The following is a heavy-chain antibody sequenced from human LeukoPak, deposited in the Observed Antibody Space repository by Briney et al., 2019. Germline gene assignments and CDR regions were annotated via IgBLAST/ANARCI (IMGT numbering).Heavy chain of an antibody. D-gene: IGHD2-2*01. CDR3: ARGLVVVPAARYYYYYGMDV. Sequence: ASVKVSCKASGYTFTRHDITWVRQATGQGLERMGWMNPNKGNTGYAQKFQGRVTMTRNHSISTAYMELSSLRSEDTAVYYCARGLVVVPAARYYYYYGMDVWGQGTTVTVSS. CDR2: MNPNKGNT. V-gene: IGHV1-8*01. CDR1: GYTFTRHD. J-gene: IGHJ6*02.